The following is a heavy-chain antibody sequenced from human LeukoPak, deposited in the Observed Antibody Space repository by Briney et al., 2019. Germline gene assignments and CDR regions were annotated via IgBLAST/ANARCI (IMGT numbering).Heavy chain of an antibody. Sequence: GGSLRLSCAASRFTISDYYMTWIRQAPGKGLEWVSYISSSGSAIYYADSVKGRFTISRDNAKNSLYLQMNSLRAEDTAVYYCARGPTYCSSTSCSYFDYWGQGTLVTVSS. D-gene: IGHD2-2*01. V-gene: IGHV3-11*04. CDR2: ISSSGSAI. CDR1: RFTISDYY. CDR3: ARGPTYCSSTSCSYFDY. J-gene: IGHJ4*02.